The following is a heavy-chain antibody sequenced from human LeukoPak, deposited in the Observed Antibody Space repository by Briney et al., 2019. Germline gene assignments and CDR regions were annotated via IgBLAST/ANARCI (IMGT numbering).Heavy chain of an antibody. D-gene: IGHD3-10*01. J-gene: IGHJ5*02. V-gene: IGHV5-51*01. CDR2: IYPGDSDT. CDR1: GYSFTSNW. CDR3: ARGRIEPHVLWFGVNWFDP. Sequence: GESLKISCKGSGYSFTSNWIGWVRQMPGKGLEWMGIIYPGDSDTRYSPSFQGQVTISAGKSISTAYLQWSSLKASDTALYYCARGRIEPHVLWFGVNWFDPWGQGTLVTVSS.